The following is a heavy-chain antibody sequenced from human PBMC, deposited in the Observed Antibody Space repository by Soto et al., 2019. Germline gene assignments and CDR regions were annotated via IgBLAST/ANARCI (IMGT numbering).Heavy chain of an antibody. J-gene: IGHJ2*01. D-gene: IGHD3-16*02. V-gene: IGHV1-8*01. CDR2: MNPNSGNT. CDR3: ARVGDYVWGSYRFYWYFDL. Sequence: ASVKVSCKASGYTFTSYDINWVRQATGQGLEWMGWMNPNSGNTGYAQKFQGRVTMTRNTSISTAYMELSSLRSEDTAVYYCARVGDYVWGSYRFYWYFDLWGRGTLVTVSS. CDR1: GYTFTSYD.